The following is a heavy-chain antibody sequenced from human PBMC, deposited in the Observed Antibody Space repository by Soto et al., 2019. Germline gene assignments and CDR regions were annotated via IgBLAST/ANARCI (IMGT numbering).Heavy chain of an antibody. V-gene: IGHV1-24*01. Sequence: ASVKVSCKVSGYTLTELSMHWVRQAPGKGLEWMGGIVPEDGETNYAQKFQGRVTITADESTSTAYMELSSLRSADTAVYYCARSNNWGGYYFDYWGQGTLVTVSS. CDR1: GYTLTELS. CDR2: IVPEDGET. CDR3: ARSNNWGGYYFDY. J-gene: IGHJ4*02. D-gene: IGHD7-27*01.